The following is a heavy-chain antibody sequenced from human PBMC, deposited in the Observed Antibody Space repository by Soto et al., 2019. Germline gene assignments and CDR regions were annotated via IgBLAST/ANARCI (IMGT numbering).Heavy chain of an antibody. CDR2: ISPGSRYP. CDR1: GFTFSDYY. V-gene: IGHV3-11*06. CDR3: VRGGGGGLFDP. D-gene: IGHD2-15*01. Sequence: GSLRLSCASSGFTFSDYYMSWIRQAPGKGLEWLSYISPGSRYPAYADSVKGRFTISRDNARRSLSLQMNSLTVDDTAIYYCVRGGGGGLFDPWGQGSMVTVSS. J-gene: IGHJ5*02.